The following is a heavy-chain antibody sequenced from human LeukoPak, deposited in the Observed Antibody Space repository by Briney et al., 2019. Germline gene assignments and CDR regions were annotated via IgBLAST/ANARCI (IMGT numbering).Heavy chain of an antibody. CDR3: ARAWWYGSGSLTDY. V-gene: IGHV4-59*01. CDR1: GGSISSYY. D-gene: IGHD3-10*01. Sequence: KPSETLSLTCTVSGGSISSYYWSWIRQPPGKGLEWIGYIYYSGSTNYNPSLKSRVTISVDTSKNQFSLKLSSVTAADTAVYYCARAWWYGSGSLTDYWGQGTLVTVSS. CDR2: IYYSGST. J-gene: IGHJ4*02.